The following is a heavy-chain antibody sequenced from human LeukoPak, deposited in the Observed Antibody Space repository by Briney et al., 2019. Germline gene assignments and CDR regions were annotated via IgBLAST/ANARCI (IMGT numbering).Heavy chain of an antibody. Sequence: GRSPRLSCAASGFTFSSYGMHWVRQAPGKGLEWVAVIWYDGSNKYYADSVKGRFTISRDNSKNTLYLQMNSLRAEDTAVYYCASALSARQTNQFDYWGQGTLVTVSS. J-gene: IGHJ4*02. CDR2: IWYDGSNK. D-gene: IGHD6-6*01. CDR1: GFTFSSYG. V-gene: IGHV3-33*01. CDR3: ASALSARQTNQFDY.